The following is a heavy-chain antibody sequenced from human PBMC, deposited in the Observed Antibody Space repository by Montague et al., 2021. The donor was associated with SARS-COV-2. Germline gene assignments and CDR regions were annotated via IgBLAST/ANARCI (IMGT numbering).Heavy chain of an antibody. CDR2: IYYSGST. CDR1: GGSVSSGSYY. J-gene: IGHJ6*02. Sequence: SETLSLTCTVAGGSVSSGSYYWSWIRQPPGKGLEWIGYIYYSGSTXYNPSLKSRVTISVDTSKNQFPLKLSSVTAADTAVYYCARDPWHITIFGVVTRYGMDVWGQGTTVTVSS. V-gene: IGHV4-61*01. CDR3: ARDPWHITIFGVVTRYGMDV. D-gene: IGHD3-3*01.